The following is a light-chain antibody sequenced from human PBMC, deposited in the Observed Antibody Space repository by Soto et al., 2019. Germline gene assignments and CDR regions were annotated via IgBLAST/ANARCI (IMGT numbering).Light chain of an antibody. CDR2: GAS. CDR3: QQYNSWPPIT. Sequence: EIVMTQSTGTLSVSPGERATLSFRASQSVRTNLAWYQQKPGQAPRLLIYGASTRATGIPARFSGSGSGTEFTLTICCLQSEDFALYYCQQYNSWPPITFGQGTLLEIK. J-gene: IGKJ5*01. V-gene: IGKV3-15*01. CDR1: QSVRTN.